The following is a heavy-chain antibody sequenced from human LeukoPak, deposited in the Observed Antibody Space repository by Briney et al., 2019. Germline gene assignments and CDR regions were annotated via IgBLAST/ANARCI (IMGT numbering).Heavy chain of an antibody. CDR1: GFTFSSYG. CDR2: IRGGGGST. V-gene: IGHV3-23*01. J-gene: IGHJ4*02. D-gene: IGHD3-22*01. CDR3: ARGRTYYYEGPDHYYFDY. Sequence: GGTLRLSCAASGFTFSSYGMSWVRQAPGKGLEWVSAIRGGGGSTYYADSVKGRFTISRDNAKNSLYLQMNSLRAEDTALYYCARGRTYYYEGPDHYYFDYWGQGTLVTVSS.